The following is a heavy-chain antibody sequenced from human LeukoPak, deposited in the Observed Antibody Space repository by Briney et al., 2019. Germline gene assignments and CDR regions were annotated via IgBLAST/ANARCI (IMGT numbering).Heavy chain of an antibody. V-gene: IGHV1-46*01. CDR1: GYTFTSYY. CDR3: ARDRGYFDSENWFDP. Sequence: GASVKVSCKASGYTFTSYYMHWVRQAPGQGLEWMGIINPSGGSTSCAQKFQGRVTMTRDTSTSTVYMELSSLRSEDTAVYYCARDRGYFDSENWFDPWGQGTLVTVSS. CDR2: INPSGGST. J-gene: IGHJ5*02. D-gene: IGHD3-9*01.